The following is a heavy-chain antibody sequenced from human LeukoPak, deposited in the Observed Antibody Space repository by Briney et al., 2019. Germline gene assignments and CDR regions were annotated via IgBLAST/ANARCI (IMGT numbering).Heavy chain of an antibody. CDR2: ISYDGSNK. V-gene: IGHV3-30-3*01. CDR3: ARRYHFDSSGLHWRSPFDI. J-gene: IGHJ3*02. CDR1: GFTFSSYA. Sequence: GGSLRLSCAASGFTFSSYAMHWVRQAPGKGLEWVAVISYDGSNKYYADSVKGRFTISRDNSKNTLYLQMTSLRAEDAAVYYCARRYHFDSSGLHWRSPFDIWGQGTMVAVSS. D-gene: IGHD3-22*01.